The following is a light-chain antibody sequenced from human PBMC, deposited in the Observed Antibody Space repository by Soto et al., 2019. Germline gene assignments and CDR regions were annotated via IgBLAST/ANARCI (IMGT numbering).Light chain of an antibody. CDR1: QSVSTNF. Sequence: EIVLTQSPGTLSLSPGEGATLSCRASQSVSTNFFAWYQQKPGQAPRLLIYGASTRATGIPDRFSGSGSGTDFTLTISRLEPEDIAVYYCQQYGRTSWTFGQGTKV. CDR3: QQYGRTSWT. J-gene: IGKJ1*01. V-gene: IGKV3-20*01. CDR2: GAS.